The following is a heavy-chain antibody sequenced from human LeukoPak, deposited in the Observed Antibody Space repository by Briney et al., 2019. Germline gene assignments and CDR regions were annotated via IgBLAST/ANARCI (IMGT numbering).Heavy chain of an antibody. CDR1: GFTFSSYG. CDR2: IRYDGSNK. Sequence: HPGGSLRLSCAASGFTFSSYGMHWVRQAPGKGLEWVAFIRYDGSNKYYADSVKGRFTISRDNSKNTLYLQMNSLRAEDTAVYYCAILGHDLWFGELTSGDAFDIWGQGTMVTVSS. J-gene: IGHJ3*02. V-gene: IGHV3-30*02. D-gene: IGHD3-10*01. CDR3: AILGHDLWFGELTSGDAFDI.